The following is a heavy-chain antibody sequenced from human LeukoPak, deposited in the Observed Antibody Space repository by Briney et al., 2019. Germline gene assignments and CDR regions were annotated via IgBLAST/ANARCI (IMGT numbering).Heavy chain of an antibody. CDR3: ARYNSSWPYYGMDV. J-gene: IGHJ6*02. D-gene: IGHD6-13*01. CDR1: GGSISSYY. Sequence: SETLSLTCTVSGGSISSYYWSWIRQPPGKGLEWIGYIYYSGSTNYNPSLESRVTISVDTSKNQFSLKLSSVTAADTAVYYCARYNSSWPYYGMDVWGQGTTVTVSS. CDR2: IYYSGST. V-gene: IGHV4-59*01.